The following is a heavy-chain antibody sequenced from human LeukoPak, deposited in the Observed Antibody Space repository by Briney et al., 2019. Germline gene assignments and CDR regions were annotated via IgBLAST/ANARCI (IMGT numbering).Heavy chain of an antibody. J-gene: IGHJ3*02. CDR3: ARDHHRRHYDSQARDTFDI. CDR1: GFTFSGYG. CDR2: MSSSSSYI. D-gene: IGHD3-22*01. V-gene: IGHV3-21*01. Sequence: GGSLRLSCESSGFTFSGYGMSWVRQALGKGLEWVFSMSSSSSYIYYADSMKGRFTISRDNAKNSLFLQMNSLRAEDTAVYYCARDHHRRHYDSQARDTFDIWGQGTMVTVSS.